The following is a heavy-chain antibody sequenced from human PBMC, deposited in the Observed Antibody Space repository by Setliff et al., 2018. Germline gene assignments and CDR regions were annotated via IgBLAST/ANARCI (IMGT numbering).Heavy chain of an antibody. CDR2: IKEDGSDK. CDR3: ARDHVYGSQFYYYYYGMDV. Sequence: GGSLRLSCAASGFTFSTYWMSWARQAPGKGLEWVANIKEDGSDKYYVDSVQGRFTISRDNAKNSLYLQMNNLRAEDTAVYYCARDHVYGSQFYYYYYGMDVWGQGTTVTVSS. J-gene: IGHJ6*02. D-gene: IGHD3-10*01. V-gene: IGHV3-7*01. CDR1: GFTFSTYW.